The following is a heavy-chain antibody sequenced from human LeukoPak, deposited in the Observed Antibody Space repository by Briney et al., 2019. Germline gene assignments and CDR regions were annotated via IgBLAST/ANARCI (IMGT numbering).Heavy chain of an antibody. Sequence: GGSLRLSCAASGFTFSNHAMSWVRQAPGKGLEWVSAISSSADSTYYADSVKGRFTISRDNSKNTLYLQMNSLRAEDTAVYYCAIVGRSFYYGLDVWGQGTTVTVSS. CDR2: ISSSADST. CDR1: GFTFSNHA. CDR3: AIVGRSFYYGLDV. J-gene: IGHJ6*02. D-gene: IGHD2-15*01. V-gene: IGHV3-23*01.